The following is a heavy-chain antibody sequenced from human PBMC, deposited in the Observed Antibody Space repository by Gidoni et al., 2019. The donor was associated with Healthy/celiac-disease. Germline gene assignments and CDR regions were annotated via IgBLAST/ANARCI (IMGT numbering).Heavy chain of an antibody. CDR3: TTDGYGANVTPVRYLDFDY. J-gene: IGHJ4*02. D-gene: IGHD4-17*01. CDR1: GFTFSNAW. CDR2: IKSKTDGGTT. V-gene: IGHV3-15*07. Sequence: EVQLVESGGGLVKPGGSLRLSCAASGFTFSNAWLNWVRQAPGKGLEWVGRIKSKTDGGTTDYAAPVKGRFTISRDDSKNTLYLQMNSLKTEDTAVYYCTTDGYGANVTPVRYLDFDYWGQGTLVTVSS.